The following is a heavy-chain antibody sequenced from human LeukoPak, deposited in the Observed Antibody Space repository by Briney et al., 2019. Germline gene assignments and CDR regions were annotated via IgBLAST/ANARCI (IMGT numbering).Heavy chain of an antibody. Sequence: PSQTLFLTCTVSGCSISSGSYDWSCIRQPSGKGLGWIGRIYTSGSTNYNASLKSGVAILVETCKNQVSQKLSCVTAADTAVYYCAGAYYDSSGTHFDYWGQGNLVTVSS. CDR2: IYTSGST. J-gene: IGHJ4*02. CDR3: AGAYYDSSGTHFDY. V-gene: IGHV4-61*02. CDR1: GCSISSGSYD. D-gene: IGHD3-22*01.